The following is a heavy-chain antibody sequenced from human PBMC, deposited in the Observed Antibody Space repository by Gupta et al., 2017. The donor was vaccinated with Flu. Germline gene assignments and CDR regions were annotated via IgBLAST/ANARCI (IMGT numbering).Heavy chain of an antibody. CDR2: IYAGGAT. CDR1: GFTVSNSY. J-gene: IGHJ6*02. D-gene: IGHD6-13*01. Sequence: EVQLVETGGGLIQPGGSLTLSCEVSGFTVSNSYMHWVRQAPGKGLEWVSVIYAGGATFYADSVKGRFTISRDNSKNILYLHMNSLRVDDTAVYYCAREPYIAAASYYSYYDMDVWGRGTTVTVSS. CDR3: AREPYIAAASYYSYYDMDV. V-gene: IGHV3-53*02.